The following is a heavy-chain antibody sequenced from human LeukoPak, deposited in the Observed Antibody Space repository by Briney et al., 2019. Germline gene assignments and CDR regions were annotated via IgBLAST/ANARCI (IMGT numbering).Heavy chain of an antibody. CDR1: GGSISSGGYY. V-gene: IGHV4-31*03. CDR3: ATPGPNYGDYAYDS. Sequence: SETLSLTCTVSGGSISSGGYYWSWIRRHPGKGLEWIGYIYYSGSTYYNPSLKSRLTISVDRSKNQFSLKLSSVTAADTAIYYCATPGPNYGDYAYDSWGQGTLVTVSS. CDR2: IYYSGST. J-gene: IGHJ4*02. D-gene: IGHD4-17*01.